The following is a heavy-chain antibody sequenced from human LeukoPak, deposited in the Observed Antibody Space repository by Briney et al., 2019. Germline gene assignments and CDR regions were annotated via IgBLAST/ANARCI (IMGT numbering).Heavy chain of an antibody. D-gene: IGHD1-7*01. J-gene: IGHJ5*02. CDR2: INPSGGST. Sequence: ASVKVSCKASGYTFTSYYMHWVRQAPGQGLEWTGIINPSGGSTTYAQKFQGRVTVTRDTSTSTVYMELSSLRSEDTAVYYCARVPVGHNWNYVRESKGFDPWGQGTLVTVSS. V-gene: IGHV1-46*01. CDR1: GYTFTSYY. CDR3: ARVPVGHNWNYVRESKGFDP.